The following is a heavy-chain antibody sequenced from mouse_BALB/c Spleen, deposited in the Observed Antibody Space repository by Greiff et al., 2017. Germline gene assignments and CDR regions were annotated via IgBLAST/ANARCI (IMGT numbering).Heavy chain of an antibody. CDR3: ARGADYGNYYFDY. Sequence: EVQVVESGGGLVKLGGSLKLSCAASGFTFSSYYMSWVRQTPEKRLELVAAINSNGGSTYYPDTVKGRFTISRDNAKNTLYLQMSSLKSEDTALYYCARGADYGNYYFDYWGQGTTLTVSS. CDR1: GFTFSSYY. V-gene: IGHV5-6-2*01. D-gene: IGHD2-1*01. CDR2: INSNGGST. J-gene: IGHJ2*01.